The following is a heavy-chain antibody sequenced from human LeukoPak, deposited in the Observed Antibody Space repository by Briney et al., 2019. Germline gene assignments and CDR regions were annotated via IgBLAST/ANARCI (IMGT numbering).Heavy chain of an antibody. CDR1: EFTFSSYA. Sequence: GGSLRLSCAASEFTFSSYAMSWVRQAPGKGLEWVSAISGSGGSTYYADSVKGRFTISRDNSKNTLYLQMNSLRAEDTAVYYCAKDFWSGYYGHDAFDIWGQGTMVTVSS. CDR3: AKDFWSGYYGHDAFDI. J-gene: IGHJ3*02. V-gene: IGHV3-23*01. D-gene: IGHD3-3*01. CDR2: ISGSGGST.